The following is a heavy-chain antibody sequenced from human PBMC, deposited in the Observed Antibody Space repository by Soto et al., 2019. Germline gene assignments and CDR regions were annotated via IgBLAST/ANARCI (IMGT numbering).Heavy chain of an antibody. D-gene: IGHD3-10*01. Sequence: QVQLVQSGAEVKKPGSSVKVSCKASGGTFSSYAISWVRQAPGQGLEWMGGSIPICGTANYAQKFQGRVTITADESTSTAYMEMSSLRSEDTAVYYCARRGKGCTMVRGPPAGGMDVWGQGTTVTVSS. CDR2: SIPICGTA. CDR1: GGTFSSYA. CDR3: ARRGKGCTMVRGPPAGGMDV. J-gene: IGHJ6*02. V-gene: IGHV1-69*01.